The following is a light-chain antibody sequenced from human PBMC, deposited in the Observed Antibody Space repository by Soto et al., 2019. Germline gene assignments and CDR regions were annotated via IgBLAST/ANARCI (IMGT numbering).Light chain of an antibody. CDR2: SHN. Sequence: QSVLTQPPSASGTPGQRVTISCSGSISNIGSKTVNWYQQVPGTAPKLLIYSHNRRPSGVPDRFSGSKSGTSASLAISGLQSEAEADYYCAAWDDSLNVVVFGGGTKLTVL. J-gene: IGLJ2*01. V-gene: IGLV1-44*01. CDR1: ISNIGSKT. CDR3: AAWDDSLNVVV.